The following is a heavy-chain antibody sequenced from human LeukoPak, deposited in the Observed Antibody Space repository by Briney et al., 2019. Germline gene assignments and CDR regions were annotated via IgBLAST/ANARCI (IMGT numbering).Heavy chain of an antibody. J-gene: IGHJ6*02. V-gene: IGHV5-51*01. CDR3: ARREEYCSGSSCYRSGMDV. Sequence: GSSLKISCKASGYSFTSYWIGWGRQMPGKGLEWMGIIYPGDSDTRYSPSFQGQVTISVDKSISTAYLQWSSLKASDSAMYYCARREEYCSGSSCYRSGMDVWGQGTTVTASS. D-gene: IGHD2-15*01. CDR1: GYSFTSYW. CDR2: IYPGDSDT.